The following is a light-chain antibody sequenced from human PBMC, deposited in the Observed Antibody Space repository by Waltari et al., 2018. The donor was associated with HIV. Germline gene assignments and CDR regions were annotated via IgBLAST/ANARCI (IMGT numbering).Light chain of an antibody. V-gene: IGKV4-1*01. CDR1: VLYXSKNKNY. J-gene: IGKJ1*01. CDR3: QQYYSTPRT. Sequence: VLYXSKNKNYLAWYQQXPGQPPKLLIXXXSTXXSXVPDRFXCSGSGTDFTLTISSLQXEXXXXXXXQQYYSTPRTFGQGTKVEVK. CDR2: XXS.